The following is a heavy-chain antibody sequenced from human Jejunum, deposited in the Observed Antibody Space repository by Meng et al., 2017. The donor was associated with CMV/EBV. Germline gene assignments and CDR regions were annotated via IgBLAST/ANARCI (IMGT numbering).Heavy chain of an antibody. V-gene: IGHV3-74*01. Sequence: SGFTFSNYWMHWVRQASGKGLVWVSRINSDGSSTSNADSVKGRFTISRDNARNTLYLQMNSLRVEDTAVYYCARDGGSGILGAFDFWGQGTLVTVSS. CDR2: INSDGSST. D-gene: IGHD1-26*01. J-gene: IGHJ4*02. CDR1: GFTFSNYW. CDR3: ARDGGSGILGAFDF.